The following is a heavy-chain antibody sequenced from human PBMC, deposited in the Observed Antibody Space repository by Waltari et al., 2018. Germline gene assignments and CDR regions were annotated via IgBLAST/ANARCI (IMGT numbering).Heavy chain of an antibody. CDR1: GFNFSNYW. Sequence: EVQVVQSGAEVKKPGESLRISCQGSGFNFSNYWIGWVRQMPGKGLEWMGIIYPGYSDTRYSPSFQGQVTMSVDKSIRTAYLQWNSLKASDTAIYYCARHRTRSTLYNWFDPWGQGTQVSVSS. CDR2: IYPGYSDT. D-gene: IGHD2-15*01. J-gene: IGHJ5*02. CDR3: ARHRTRSTLYNWFDP. V-gene: IGHV5-51*01.